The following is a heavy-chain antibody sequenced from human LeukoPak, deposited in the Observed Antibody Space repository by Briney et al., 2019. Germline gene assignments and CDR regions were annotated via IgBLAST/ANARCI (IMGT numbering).Heavy chain of an antibody. V-gene: IGHV3-23*01. D-gene: IGHD5-12*01. Sequence: GGSLTLSCGASGYTFSTYYLTWARQAPGKALEWVSGISGGGGSKYYADSVKGRFTISRDNSKNTLYLQKNSLRAEDTAVYYCAISGYKFHRGEGTLVTVSS. CDR1: GYTFSTYY. J-gene: IGHJ1*01. CDR3: AISGYKFH. CDR2: ISGGGGSK.